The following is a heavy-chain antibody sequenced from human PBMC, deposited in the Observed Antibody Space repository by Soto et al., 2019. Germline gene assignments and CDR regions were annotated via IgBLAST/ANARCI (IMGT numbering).Heavy chain of an antibody. D-gene: IGHD6-13*01. J-gene: IGHJ4*02. Sequence: VGSLRLSCRSSVFTFKGYTMNCVRHSPGKGLEWVSGISASGRDTYYADSVKDRFTISRDGSKNTLYLQMNSLRAEDTAIYYCAKGKTRRWYYFESWGQGALYMVCS. CDR1: VFTFKGYT. V-gene: IGHV3-23*01. CDR2: ISASGRDT. CDR3: AKGKTRRWYYFES.